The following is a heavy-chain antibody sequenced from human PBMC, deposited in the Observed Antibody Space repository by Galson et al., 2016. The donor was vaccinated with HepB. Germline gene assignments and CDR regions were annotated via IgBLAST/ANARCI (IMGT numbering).Heavy chain of an antibody. CDR2: VTGSGSWT. D-gene: IGHD4-17*01. CDR1: GFTFSTYA. Sequence: SLRLSCAASGFTFSTYAMTWVRQAPGKGLEWVSSVTGSGSWTYYADSVKGRLTISRDNSKNTLYLQMNILRAEDTAVYYCARDPNGDYFGAFDFWGQGTMVTVSS. V-gene: IGHV3-23*01. J-gene: IGHJ3*01. CDR3: ARDPNGDYFGAFDF.